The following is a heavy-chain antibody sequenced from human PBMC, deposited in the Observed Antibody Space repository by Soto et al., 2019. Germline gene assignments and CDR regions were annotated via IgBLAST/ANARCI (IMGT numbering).Heavy chain of an antibody. D-gene: IGHD6-19*01. CDR2: ITPIFGTA. CDR1: GGTFSSYA. V-gene: IGHV1-69*06. J-gene: IGHJ6*02. Sequence: SVKVSCKSSGGTFSSYAISCVLQAPGQGLEWMGGITPIFGTANYAQKFQGRVTITADKSTSTAYMELSSLRSEDTAVYYCARMVYGAGNNYYYYGMDVWGQGTTVTVSS. CDR3: ARMVYGAGNNYYYYGMDV.